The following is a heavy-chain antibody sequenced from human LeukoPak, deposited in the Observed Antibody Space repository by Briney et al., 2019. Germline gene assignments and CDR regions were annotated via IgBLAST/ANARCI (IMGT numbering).Heavy chain of an antibody. CDR2: IYTSGST. Sequence: SETLSLTCTVSGGSISSYYWSWIRQPAGKGLEWIGRIYTSGSTNYNPSLKSRVTISVDTSKNQFSLKLSSVTAADTAVYYCARAYSSSWYFNWFDPWGQGTLVTVSS. V-gene: IGHV4-4*07. J-gene: IGHJ5*02. CDR1: GGSISSYY. CDR3: ARAYSSSWYFNWFDP. D-gene: IGHD6-13*01.